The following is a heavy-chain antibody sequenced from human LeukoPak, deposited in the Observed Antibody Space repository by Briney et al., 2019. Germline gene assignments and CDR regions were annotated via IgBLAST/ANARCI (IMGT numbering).Heavy chain of an antibody. Sequence: GGSLRLSCTASGFTFSSYWMNWVRQAPGKGLEWVAVISYDGSNKYYADSVKGRFTISRDNSKNTLYLQMNSLRAEDTAVYYCASPTYYYDSSGYYYWGQGTLVTVSS. V-gene: IGHV3-30-3*01. CDR3: ASPTYYYDSSGYYY. CDR1: GFTFSSYW. D-gene: IGHD3-22*01. J-gene: IGHJ4*02. CDR2: ISYDGSNK.